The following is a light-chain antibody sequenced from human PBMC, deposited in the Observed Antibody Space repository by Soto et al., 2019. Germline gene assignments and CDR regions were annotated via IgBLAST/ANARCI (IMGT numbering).Light chain of an antibody. J-gene: IGKJ1*01. CDR1: QTISSW. CDR3: PLSDSFSKA. Sequence: DIQVTMSPAALSVYIEDRVTITCRASQTISSWLAWYQQKPGKAPKLLIYKASTLKSGVPSRFSGSGSGTEFTLTISSLQPDDFATYYSPLSDSFSKAFCQGAMA. CDR2: KAS. V-gene: IGKV1-5*03.